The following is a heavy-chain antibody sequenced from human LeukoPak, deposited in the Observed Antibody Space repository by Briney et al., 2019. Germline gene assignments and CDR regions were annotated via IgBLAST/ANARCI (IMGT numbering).Heavy chain of an antibody. CDR2: INPNSGGT. CDR3: ARRYSTSLVLDY. Sequence: ASVTVSCKASGYTFTGYYMHWVRQAPGQGLEWMGWINPNSGGTNYAQKFQGRVTMTRDTSISTAYMELSRLRSDDTAVYYCARRYSTSLVLDYWGQGTLVTVSS. CDR1: GYTFTGYY. J-gene: IGHJ4*02. V-gene: IGHV1-2*02. D-gene: IGHD6-6*01.